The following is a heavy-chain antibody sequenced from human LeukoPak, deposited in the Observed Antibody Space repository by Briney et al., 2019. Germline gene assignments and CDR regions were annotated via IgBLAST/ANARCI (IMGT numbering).Heavy chain of an antibody. Sequence: SETLSLTCAVYGGSFSGYYWSWIRQPPGKGLEWIVEINHSGRTNYNPSLKTRVTISVDTSKNQFSLKLSSVTAADTAVYYCARGRRVVPAATRIYYFDYWGQGTLVTVSS. D-gene: IGHD2-2*01. CDR2: INHSGRT. CDR3: ARGRRVVPAATRIYYFDY. CDR1: GGSFSGYY. V-gene: IGHV4-34*01. J-gene: IGHJ4*02.